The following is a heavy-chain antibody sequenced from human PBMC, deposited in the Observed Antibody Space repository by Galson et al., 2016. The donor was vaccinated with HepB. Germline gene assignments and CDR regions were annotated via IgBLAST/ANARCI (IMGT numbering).Heavy chain of an antibody. CDR3: ARRNTATISKGVHENNVFAMDV. J-gene: IGHJ6*02. Sequence: QSGAEVKQPGESLRISCKGSGNNFANYWIGWVRQMPGKGLEWMGIVWPGDSDARYNPSFRGQVTISADNSITTAYLQWSSLKASDTGIYYCARRNTATISKGVHENNVFAMDVWGQGTTATVSS. D-gene: IGHD3-9*01. CDR1: GNNFANYW. CDR2: VWPGDSDA. V-gene: IGHV5-51*01.